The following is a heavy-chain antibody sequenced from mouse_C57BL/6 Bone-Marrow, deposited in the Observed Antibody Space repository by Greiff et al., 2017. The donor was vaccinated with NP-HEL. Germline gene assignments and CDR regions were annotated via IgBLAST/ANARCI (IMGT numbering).Heavy chain of an antibody. V-gene: IGHV1-82*01. CDR1: GYAFSSSW. CDR2: IYPGDGDT. Sequence: VQLQQSGPELVKPGASVKISCKASGYAFSSSWMHWVKQRPGQGLEWIGRIYPGDGDTNYNGKFKGKATLTADKSSSTAYMQLSSLTSEDSAVYFCARPIYYDYGFAYWGQGTLVTVSA. CDR3: ARPIYYDYGFAY. D-gene: IGHD2-4*01. J-gene: IGHJ3*01.